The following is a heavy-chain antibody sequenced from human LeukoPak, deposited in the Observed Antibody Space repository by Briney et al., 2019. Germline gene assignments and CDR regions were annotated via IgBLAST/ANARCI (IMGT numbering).Heavy chain of an antibody. J-gene: IGHJ5*02. V-gene: IGHV3-48*03. Sequence: GGSLRLSCAASGFTFSSYEMNWVRQAPGKGLEWGSYISSSGSTIYYAESVKGRFTISRDNAKNSLYLQMNSLRAEDTAVYYCARDRRAARLRWFAPWGQGTLVTVSS. D-gene: IGHD6-6*01. CDR3: ARDRRAARLRWFAP. CDR2: ISSSGSTI. CDR1: GFTFSSYE.